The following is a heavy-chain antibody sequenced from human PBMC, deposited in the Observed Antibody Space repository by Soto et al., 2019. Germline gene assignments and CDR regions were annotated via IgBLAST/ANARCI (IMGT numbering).Heavy chain of an antibody. Sequence: QVHLQQWGAGLLKPSETLSLTCAVYGGSFSDTYWNWFRQPPGKGLEWIGEINHNTNTIYNPSLTGRSTTSVDTSKNPFALRLTSVTAADPAGYYCARGVRFSRGSFAPWGQGPLVTVPS. CDR1: GGSFSDTY. D-gene: IGHD3-3*01. CDR3: ARGVRFSRGSFAP. V-gene: IGHV4-34*01. CDR2: INHNTNT. J-gene: IGHJ5*02.